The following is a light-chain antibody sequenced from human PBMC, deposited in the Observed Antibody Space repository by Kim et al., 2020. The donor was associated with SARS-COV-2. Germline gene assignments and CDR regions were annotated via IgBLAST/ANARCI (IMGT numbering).Light chain of an antibody. V-gene: IGKV3-15*01. Sequence: STGERATLSCRASPSVSSSLAWYQQKTGQAPRLLIYGASTRATGIPARFSGGGSGTEFTLAISSLQSEDFAVYYCQQYNDWPLTFGGGTKVDIK. CDR2: GAS. CDR3: QQYNDWPLT. J-gene: IGKJ4*01. CDR1: PSVSSS.